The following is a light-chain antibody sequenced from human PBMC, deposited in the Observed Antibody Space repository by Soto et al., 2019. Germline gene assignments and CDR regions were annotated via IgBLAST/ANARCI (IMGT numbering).Light chain of an antibody. Sequence: IVMTQSPLSLPVTPGEPASISCRSSQSLLHSNGYNYLDWYLQKPGQSPKLLIYLGSNRASGVPDRFSGSGSGTDFTLRISRVEAEDVGVYYCMQALQTPVTFGPGTRVEIK. J-gene: IGKJ3*01. V-gene: IGKV2-28*01. CDR1: QSLLHSNGYNY. CDR3: MQALQTPVT. CDR2: LGS.